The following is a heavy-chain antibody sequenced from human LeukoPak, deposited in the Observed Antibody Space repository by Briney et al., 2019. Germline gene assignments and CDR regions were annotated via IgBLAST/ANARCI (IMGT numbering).Heavy chain of an antibody. CDR3: ARGRLGIQLWTTYYYGMDV. J-gene: IGHJ6*02. Sequence: SETLSLTCAVSGGSISSSNWWSWVRQPPGKGLAWIGEIYHSGSTNYNPSLKSRVTISVDKSKNQFSLKLSSVTAADTAVYYCARGRLGIQLWTTYYYGMDVWGQGTTVTVSS. CDR2: IYHSGST. D-gene: IGHD5-18*01. CDR1: GGSISSSNW. V-gene: IGHV4-4*02.